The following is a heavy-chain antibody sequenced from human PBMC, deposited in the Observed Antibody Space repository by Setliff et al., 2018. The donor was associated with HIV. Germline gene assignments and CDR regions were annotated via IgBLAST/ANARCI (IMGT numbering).Heavy chain of an antibody. Sequence: GSLRLSCAASGFTFSTSAMHWVRQGPGKGLECVSAISYNGGTTYYANSVKGRFTISRDNSKNTLYLQMGSLRPEDMAVYYCARADYFNSPFDYWGQGTLVTVSS. V-gene: IGHV3-64*01. CDR3: ARADYFNSPFDY. D-gene: IGHD4-17*01. J-gene: IGHJ4*02. CDR2: ISYNGGTT. CDR1: GFTFSTSA.